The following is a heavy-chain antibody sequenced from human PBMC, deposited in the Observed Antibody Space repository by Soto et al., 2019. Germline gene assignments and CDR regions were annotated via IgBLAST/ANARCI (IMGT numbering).Heavy chain of an antibody. CDR2: IIPIFGTA. J-gene: IGHJ4*02. V-gene: IGHV1-69*13. Sequence: SVKVSCKASVGSFSSYAISWVRQAPGQGLEWMGGIIPIFGTANYAQKFQGRVTITADESTSTAYMELSSLRSEDTAVYYCARDVAVAGTWQYYFDYWGQGTLVTVSS. CDR3: ARDVAVAGTWQYYFDY. D-gene: IGHD6-19*01. CDR1: VGSFSSYA.